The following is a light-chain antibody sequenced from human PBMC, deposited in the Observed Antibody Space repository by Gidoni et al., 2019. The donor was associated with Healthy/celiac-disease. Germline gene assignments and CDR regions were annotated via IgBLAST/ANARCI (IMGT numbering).Light chain of an antibody. Sequence: QAVLTQPPSVSGTPGQRVTISCSGTYSSVGTKTVTWYQQFPGAAPRLLILNNRQRPSGVPDRFSGSKSGTSASLAISGLQSEDAADYFCASWEDTLNGPVFGGGTKVTVL. CDR1: YSSVGTKT. V-gene: IGLV1-44*01. CDR2: NNR. J-gene: IGLJ3*02. CDR3: ASWEDTLNGPV.